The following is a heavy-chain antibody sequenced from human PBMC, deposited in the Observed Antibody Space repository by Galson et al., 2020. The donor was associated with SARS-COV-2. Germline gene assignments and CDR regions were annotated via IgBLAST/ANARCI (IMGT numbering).Heavy chain of an antibody. D-gene: IGHD3-22*01. CDR1: GGTFSSYA. CDR3: ARDRSERYYDDSSAGTVDY. Sequence: SVQVSCKASGGTFSSYAISWVRQAPGQGLEWMGGIIPIFGTANYAQKFQGRVTITADESTSTAYMELSSLRSEDTAVYYCARDRSERYYDDSSAGTVDYWGQGTLVTVSS. V-gene: IGHV1-69*13. J-gene: IGHJ4*02. CDR2: IIPIFGTA.